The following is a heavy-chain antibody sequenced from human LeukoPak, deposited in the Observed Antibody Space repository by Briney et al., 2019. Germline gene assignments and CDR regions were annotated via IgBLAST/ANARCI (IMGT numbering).Heavy chain of an antibody. V-gene: IGHV5-51*01. Sequence: GESLKISCKGSGYSFTNYWIAWVRQMPGKGLEWMGSIYPGDSDTRYSPSFQGQVTFSADNSISTAYLQWSSLTASDTAMYYCARQDDFWSGYLHYWGQGTLVTVSS. D-gene: IGHD3-3*01. CDR2: IYPGDSDT. CDR1: GYSFTNYW. CDR3: ARQDDFWSGYLHY. J-gene: IGHJ4*02.